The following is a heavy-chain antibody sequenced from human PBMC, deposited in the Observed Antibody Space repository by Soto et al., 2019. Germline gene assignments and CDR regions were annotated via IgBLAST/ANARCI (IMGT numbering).Heavy chain of an antibody. Sequence: QLQLQESGSGLVKPSQTLSLTCAVSGGSISSGGYSWSWIRQPPGKVLEWIGYIYHSGGTYYNPSLVSRLTLPVARSKNQFSLKLGSVTPAATAVSCWASVPGPWGQGTLVPVSS. CDR3: ASVPGP. V-gene: IGHV4-30-2*01. J-gene: IGHJ5*02. CDR1: GGSISSGGYS. CDR2: IYHSGGT. D-gene: IGHD6-6*01.